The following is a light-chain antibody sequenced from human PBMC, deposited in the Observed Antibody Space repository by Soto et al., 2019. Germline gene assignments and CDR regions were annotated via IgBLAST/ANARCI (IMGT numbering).Light chain of an antibody. Sequence: QAVVTQEPSLTVSPGGTVTLTCSSSTGAVTSGHYPYWFQQKPGQAPRTLIYDTSNKQSWTPARFSGSLLGGKAALTLSGALREDEADYYCLLAYSGTEVFGGGTTLTVL. CDR3: LLAYSGTEV. CDR2: DTS. CDR1: TGAVTSGHY. J-gene: IGLJ2*01. V-gene: IGLV7-46*01.